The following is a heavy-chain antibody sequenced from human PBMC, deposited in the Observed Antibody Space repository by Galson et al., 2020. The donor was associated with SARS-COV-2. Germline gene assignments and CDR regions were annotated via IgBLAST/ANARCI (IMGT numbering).Heavy chain of an antibody. CDR2: ISWNSGSI. Sequence: GGSLRLSCAASGFTFDDYAMHWVRQAPGKGLEWVSGISWNSGSIGYADSVKGRFTISRDNAKNSLYLQMNSLRAEDTALYYCAKDIGSSGWFLGYFDLWGRGTLVTVSS. CDR1: GFTFDDYA. D-gene: IGHD6-19*01. CDR3: AKDIGSSGWFLGYFDL. J-gene: IGHJ2*01. V-gene: IGHV3-9*01.